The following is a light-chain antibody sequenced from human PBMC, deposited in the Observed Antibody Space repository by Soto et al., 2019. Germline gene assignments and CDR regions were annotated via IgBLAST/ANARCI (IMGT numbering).Light chain of an antibody. CDR1: QSTSSY. Sequence: EIVLTQSPATLSLSPGERATLSCKTSQSTSSYLAWYQHRLGQAPRLLIYGASTRATDIPARFSGSGSGTEFTLTITSLQSEDFAVYYCQQYNDWPRTFGQGTKVDIK. V-gene: IGKV3-15*01. CDR3: QQYNDWPRT. CDR2: GAS. J-gene: IGKJ1*01.